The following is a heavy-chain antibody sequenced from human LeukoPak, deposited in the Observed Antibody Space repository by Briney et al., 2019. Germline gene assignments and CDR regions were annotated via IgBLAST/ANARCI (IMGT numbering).Heavy chain of an antibody. Sequence: NSSETLSLTCAVYGGSFSGYYWSWIRQPPGKGLEWIGEINHSGSTNYNPSLKSRVTISVDTSKNQFSLKLSSVTAADTAVYYCARHVLVWFGEHYYFDYWGQGTLVTVSS. V-gene: IGHV4-34*01. D-gene: IGHD3-10*01. CDR3: ARHVLVWFGEHYYFDY. CDR2: INHSGST. J-gene: IGHJ4*02. CDR1: GGSFSGYY.